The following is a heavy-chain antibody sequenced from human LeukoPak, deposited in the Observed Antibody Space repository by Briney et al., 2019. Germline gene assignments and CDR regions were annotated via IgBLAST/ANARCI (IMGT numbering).Heavy chain of an antibody. V-gene: IGHV5-51*01. CDR2: IYPGDSDT. Sequence: GESLKISCKGSGYSFSGEWIGWVRQMPGKGLEGMGNIYPGDSDTRYSPSFQGQVTISADKSINPAYLQWSSLQASDTAMYYCARRFSSSWYFDYWGLGTLVTVSS. D-gene: IGHD6-13*01. CDR1: GYSFSGEW. CDR3: ARRFSSSWYFDY. J-gene: IGHJ4*01.